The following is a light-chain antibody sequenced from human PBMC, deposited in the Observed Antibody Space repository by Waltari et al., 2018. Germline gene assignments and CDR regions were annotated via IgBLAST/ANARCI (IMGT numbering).Light chain of an antibody. CDR3: SSYTSSSTPVI. Sequence: QSALTQPASVSGSPGQSITISCTGTSSDVGGYNYVSWYQQHPGQAPKLGIYEVSNRPSGVSNRFSASKSGNTASLTISGLQAEDEADYYCSSYTSSSTPVIFGGGTKLTVL. CDR1: SSDVGGYNY. V-gene: IGLV2-14*01. J-gene: IGLJ2*01. CDR2: EVS.